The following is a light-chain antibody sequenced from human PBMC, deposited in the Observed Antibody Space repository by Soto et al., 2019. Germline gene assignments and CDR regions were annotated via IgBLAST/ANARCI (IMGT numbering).Light chain of an antibody. V-gene: IGLV2-14*01. CDR2: EVS. CDR1: SSDVGGYNY. CDR3: SSYTSSSTPYVV. J-gene: IGLJ2*01. Sequence: QSVLTQPASVSGSPGQSITISCTGTSSDVGGYNYVSWYQQHPDKAPKLMIYEVSNRPSGVSNRFSGSKSGNTASLTISGLQAEDEADYYCSSYTSSSTPYVVFGGGTKVTVL.